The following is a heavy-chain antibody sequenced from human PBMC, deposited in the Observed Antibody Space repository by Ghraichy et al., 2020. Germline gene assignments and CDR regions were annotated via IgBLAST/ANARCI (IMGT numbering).Heavy chain of an antibody. Sequence: GGSLRLSCAASGFTFSSYWMNWVRQAPGKGLVWVSRINGDGTNIDYADSVKGRFTISRGNAKNTLYLQMNSLRAEDTAVYYCARMAYYDSSGYYGYLQHWGQGTLVTVSS. V-gene: IGHV3-74*01. CDR1: GFTFSSYW. J-gene: IGHJ1*01. CDR3: ARMAYYDSSGYYGYLQH. CDR2: INGDGTNI. D-gene: IGHD3-22*01.